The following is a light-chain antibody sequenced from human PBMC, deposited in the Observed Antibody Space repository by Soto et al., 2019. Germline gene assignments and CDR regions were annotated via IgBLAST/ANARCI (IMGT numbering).Light chain of an antibody. CDR1: SSDVGGYKY. CDR3: SSYTSSGTVV. V-gene: IGLV2-14*01. CDR2: EVS. J-gene: IGLJ2*01. Sequence: QSALTQSASVSGSPGQSITISCTGTSSDVGGYKYVSWYQQHPGKAPKLMIYEVSNRPSGVSNRFSGSKSGDTASLTISGLQAEDEADYYCSSYTSSGTVVFGGGTKVTVL.